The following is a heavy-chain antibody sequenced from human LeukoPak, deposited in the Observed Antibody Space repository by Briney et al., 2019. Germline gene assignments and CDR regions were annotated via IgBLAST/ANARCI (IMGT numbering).Heavy chain of an antibody. Sequence: GGSLRLSCAASGFTFSDYAMHWVRQAPGKGLEWVAVMSYDGSNKYYADSVKGRFPISRDNSMNTLYVQMNSLRVEDTAVYYCAKDRATAPRAFDIWGQGTMVTVSS. D-gene: IGHD5-12*01. V-gene: IGHV3-30-3*01. CDR1: GFTFSDYA. J-gene: IGHJ3*02. CDR2: MSYDGSNK. CDR3: AKDRATAPRAFDI.